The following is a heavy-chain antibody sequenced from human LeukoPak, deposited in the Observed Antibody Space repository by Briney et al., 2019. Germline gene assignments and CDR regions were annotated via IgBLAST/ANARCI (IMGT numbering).Heavy chain of an antibody. Sequence: ASVKVSCKASGYTFTGYYMHWVRQATGQGLVWMGWINPNSGGTNYAQKFQGWVTMTRDTSISTAYMELSRLRSDDTAVYYCARGSSSWFGLELLANYYYYGMDVWGQGTTVTVSS. CDR2: INPNSGGT. CDR3: ARGSSSWFGLELLANYYYYGMDV. V-gene: IGHV1-2*04. J-gene: IGHJ6*02. CDR1: GYTFTGYY. D-gene: IGHD6-13*01.